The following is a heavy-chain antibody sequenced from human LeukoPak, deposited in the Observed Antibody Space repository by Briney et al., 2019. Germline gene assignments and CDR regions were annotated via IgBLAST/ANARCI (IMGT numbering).Heavy chain of an antibody. D-gene: IGHD2-15*01. CDR2: IFYSGST. CDR3: ARILDCSSSSCSYGMDV. J-gene: IGHJ6*02. CDR1: GGSMSSYY. Sequence: TPSETLSLTCAVSGGSMSSYYWSWIRQPPGKGLEWIGYIFYSGSTNYNPSLKSRVTISVDTSKNQFSLKLSSVTAADTAVYYCARILDCSSSSCSYGMDVWGQGTTVTVPS. V-gene: IGHV4-59*08.